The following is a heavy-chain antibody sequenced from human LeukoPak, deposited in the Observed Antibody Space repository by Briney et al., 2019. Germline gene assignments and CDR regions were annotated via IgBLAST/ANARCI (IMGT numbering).Heavy chain of an antibody. CDR3: AELGITMIGGV. D-gene: IGHD3-10*02. Sequence: GGSLRLSCAVSGFSFSNYAMSWVRQAPGKGLEWVSYISSSGSTIYYADSVKGRFTISRDNAKNSLYLQMNSLRAEDTAVYYCAELGITMIGGVWGKGTTVTISS. V-gene: IGHV3-48*03. J-gene: IGHJ6*04. CDR2: ISSSGSTI. CDR1: GFSFSNYA.